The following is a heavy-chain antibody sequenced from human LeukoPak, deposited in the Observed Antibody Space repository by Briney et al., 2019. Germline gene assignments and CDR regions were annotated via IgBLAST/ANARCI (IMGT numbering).Heavy chain of an antibody. CDR2: ITPIFGTA. D-gene: IGHD3-16*01. J-gene: IGHJ4*02. V-gene: IGHV1-69*05. Sequence: SVKVSCKASGGTFSSYAISWVRQAPGQGLEWMGRITPIFGTANYAQKFQGRVTITTDESTSTAYMELSSLRSEDTAVYYCARTYYDYVWGGRPRYYFDYWGQGTLVTVSS. CDR1: GGTFSSYA. CDR3: ARTYYDYVWGGRPRYYFDY.